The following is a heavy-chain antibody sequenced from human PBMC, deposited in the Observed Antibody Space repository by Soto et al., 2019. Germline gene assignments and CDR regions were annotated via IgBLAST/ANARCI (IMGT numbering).Heavy chain of an antibody. Sequence: GASVKVSCKASGGTFSSYAISWVRQAPGQGLEWMGGITPIFGTANYAQKFQGRVTITADESTSTAYMELSSLRSEDTAVYYCARSSLYSYGYFGAFDIWGQGTMVTVSS. V-gene: IGHV1-69*13. D-gene: IGHD5-18*01. CDR3: ARSSLYSYGYFGAFDI. CDR2: ITPIFGTA. J-gene: IGHJ3*02. CDR1: GGTFSSYA.